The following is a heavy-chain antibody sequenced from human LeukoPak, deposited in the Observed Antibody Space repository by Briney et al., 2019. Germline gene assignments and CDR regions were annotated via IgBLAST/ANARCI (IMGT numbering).Heavy chain of an antibody. CDR2: INSDGSST. CDR3: ARDRDHSFDY. CDR1: GFPSGTYL. V-gene: IGHV3-74*03. Sequence: PGGSLRLSCAASGFPSGTYLMHWVRQAPGKGLVWVSHINSDGSSTAYADSVKGRFTISRDNAKNTLYLQMNSLRAEDTAVYYCARDRDHSFDYWGQGTLVTVSS. J-gene: IGHJ4*02.